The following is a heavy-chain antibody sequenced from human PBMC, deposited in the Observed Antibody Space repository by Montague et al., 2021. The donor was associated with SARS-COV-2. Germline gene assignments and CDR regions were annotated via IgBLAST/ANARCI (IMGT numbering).Heavy chain of an antibody. D-gene: IGHD3-16*01. CDR2: IDQGGKT. CDR1: TTSFSGYY. Sequence: SETLSLTCAVHTTSFSGYYRCWIRQSPGKGLEWIGEIDQGGKTXXXPTLKSRVTISADTSKSQFSLSLNSVTAADTAVYYCVRGWGSWFHWGQGTLVTVSS. J-gene: IGHJ4*02. CDR3: VRGWGSWFH. V-gene: IGHV4-34*01.